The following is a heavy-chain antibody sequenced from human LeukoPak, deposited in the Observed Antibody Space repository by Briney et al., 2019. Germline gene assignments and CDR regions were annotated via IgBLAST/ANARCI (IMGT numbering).Heavy chain of an antibody. Sequence: PGGSLRLSCAASGFTFSSYAMHWVRQAPGKGLEWVANVKEDGNEIHYVDSVKGRFTISRDNAKNSVYLQMNSLRADDTAVYYCADPGAGYWGQGALVTVSS. V-gene: IGHV3-7*01. D-gene: IGHD4-17*01. CDR2: VKEDGNEI. J-gene: IGHJ4*02. CDR1: GFTFSSYA. CDR3: ADPGAGY.